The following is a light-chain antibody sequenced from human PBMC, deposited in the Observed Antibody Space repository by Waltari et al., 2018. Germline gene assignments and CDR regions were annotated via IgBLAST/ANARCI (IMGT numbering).Light chain of an antibody. CDR2: VNSDGSH. CDR3: QTGGHGTWV. V-gene: IGLV4-69*01. J-gene: IGLJ3*02. Sequence: QLVLTQSPSASASLGASVNLTCTLYTGHSNNISAWLQRRPEKGPRYLMKVNSDGSHTKGDDIPDRFSGSSSGPERYLTISSLQSEDEADYYCQTGGHGTWVFGGGTKLTVV. CDR1: TGHSNNI.